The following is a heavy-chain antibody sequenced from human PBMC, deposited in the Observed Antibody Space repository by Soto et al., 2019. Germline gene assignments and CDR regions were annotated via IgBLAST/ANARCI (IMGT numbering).Heavy chain of an antibody. J-gene: IGHJ6*02. D-gene: IGHD6-6*01. CDR3: ARENFEYSSSSVGLGYYYYGMDV. CDR2: ISYDGSNK. CDR1: GFTFSSYA. V-gene: IGHV3-30-3*01. Sequence: GGSLMLSCAASGFTFSSYAMHWVRQAPGKGLEWVAVISYDGSNKYYADSVKGRFTISRDNSKNTLYLQMNSLRDEDTAVYYCARENFEYSSSSVGLGYYYYGMDVWGQGTTVTVSS.